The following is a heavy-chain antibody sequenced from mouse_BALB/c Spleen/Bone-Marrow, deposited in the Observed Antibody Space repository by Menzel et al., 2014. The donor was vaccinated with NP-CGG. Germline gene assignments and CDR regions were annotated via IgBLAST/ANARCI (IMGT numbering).Heavy chain of an antibody. CDR1: GFTFTDYY. J-gene: IGHJ2*01. CDR3: ARFFNWGLDY. CDR2: IRNKANGYTP. D-gene: IGHD4-1*01. Sequence: EVKLAESGGGMVQPGGSLRLSCAISGFTFTDYYMSWVRQPPGKALEWLGFIRNKANGYTPEYSASVKGRFTISRDNSQSILYLQMNTLRAEDSATYYCARFFNWGLDYWAQGTTRTVSS. V-gene: IGHV7-3*02.